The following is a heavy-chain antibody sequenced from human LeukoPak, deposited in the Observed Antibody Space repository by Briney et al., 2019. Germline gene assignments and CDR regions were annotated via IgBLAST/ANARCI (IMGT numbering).Heavy chain of an antibody. CDR3: AREAGDYYYGMDV. J-gene: IGHJ6*02. Sequence: GASVKVSCKASGYTFTGYYMHWVRQAPGQGLEWMGWINPNSGGTNYAQKFQGRVTMTRDTSISTAYMELSRLRSDDTAVYYCAREAGDYYYGMDVWGQGPTVTVSS. D-gene: IGHD6-25*01. CDR2: INPNSGGT. CDR1: GYTFTGYY. V-gene: IGHV1-2*02.